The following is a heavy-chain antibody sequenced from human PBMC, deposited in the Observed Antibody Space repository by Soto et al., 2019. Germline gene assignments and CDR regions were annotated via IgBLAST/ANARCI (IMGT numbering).Heavy chain of an antibody. CDR1: GGSVSSGSYY. CDR2: IYYSGST. D-gene: IGHD3-10*01. CDR3: ARDHYGSGSYFSYYGMDV. Sequence: SETLSLTCTVSGGSVSSGSYYWSWIRQPPGKGLEWIGYIYYSGSTNYNPSLKSRVTISVDTSKNQFSLKLSSVTAADTAVYYCARDHYGSGSYFSYYGMDVWGQGTTVTXXS. V-gene: IGHV4-61*01. J-gene: IGHJ6*02.